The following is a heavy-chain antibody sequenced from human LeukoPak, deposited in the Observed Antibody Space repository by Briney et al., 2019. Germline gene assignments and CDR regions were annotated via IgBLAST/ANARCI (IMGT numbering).Heavy chain of an antibody. J-gene: IGHJ4*02. D-gene: IGHD3/OR15-3a*01. V-gene: IGHV3-23*01. CDR3: AKRGVVIRVFLVGFHREAYYFES. CDR2: ISDSGGST. Sequence: GGSLRLSCAVSGITLSNYGMSWVRQAPGKGLEWVAGISDSGGSTKYADSVKGRFTISRDNPKNTLFLQMNSLRADDTAVYFCAKRGVVIRVFLVGFHREAYYFESWGQGALVTVSS. CDR1: GITLSNYG.